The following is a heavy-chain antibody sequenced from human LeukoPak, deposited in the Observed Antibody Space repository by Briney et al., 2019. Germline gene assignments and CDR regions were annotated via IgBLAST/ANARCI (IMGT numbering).Heavy chain of an antibody. CDR1: GGSISSYY. D-gene: IGHD6-13*01. V-gene: IGHV4-59*12. Sequence: SETLSLTCTVSGGSISSYYWSWIRQPPGKGLEWIGYIYYSGTTNYNPSLKSRVTISVDTSKNQFSLKLSSVTAADTAVYYCARWGQQLGKPPNYYGMDVWGQGTTVTVSS. CDR2: IYYSGTT. J-gene: IGHJ6*02. CDR3: ARWGQQLGKPPNYYGMDV.